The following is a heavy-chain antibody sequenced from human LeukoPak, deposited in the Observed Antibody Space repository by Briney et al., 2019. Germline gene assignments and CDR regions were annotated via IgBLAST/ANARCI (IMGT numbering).Heavy chain of an antibody. V-gene: IGHV1-46*01. CDR3: ARVRIQLWLPSQYAFDI. J-gene: IGHJ3*02. CDR2: INPSGGST. D-gene: IGHD5-18*01. CDR1: GYTFTIYY. Sequence: ASVKVSCKASGYTFTIYYIHWVRQAPGQGLECMGIINPSGGSTSYAQKFQGRVTMTRDTSTSTVYMELGSLKSEDTAVYYCARVRIQLWLPSQYAFDIWGQGTMVTVSS.